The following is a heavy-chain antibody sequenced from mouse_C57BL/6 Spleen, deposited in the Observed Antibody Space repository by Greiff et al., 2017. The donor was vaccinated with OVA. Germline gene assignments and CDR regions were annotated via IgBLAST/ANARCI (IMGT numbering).Heavy chain of an antibody. CDR2: IDPENGDT. Sequence: EVQLQQSGAELVRPGASVKLSCTASGFNIKDDYMHWVKQRPEQGLEWIGWIDPENGDTEYASKFQGKATITADTSSNTAYLQLSSLTSEDTAVYYCTTPAQATKGYYYAMDYWGQGTSVTVSS. D-gene: IGHD3-2*02. V-gene: IGHV14-4*01. CDR1: GFNIKDDY. J-gene: IGHJ4*01. CDR3: TTPAQATKGYYYAMDY.